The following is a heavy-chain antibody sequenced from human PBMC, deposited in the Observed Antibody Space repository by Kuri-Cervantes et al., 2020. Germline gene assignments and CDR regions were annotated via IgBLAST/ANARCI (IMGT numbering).Heavy chain of an antibody. V-gene: IGHV3-21*05. CDR3: ARRSVPDP. Sequence: GESLKISCAASGFTFSSYSMNWVRQAPGKGLEWVSYISSSSSYIYYADSVKGRFTISRDNAKNSLYLQMNSLRAEDTAVYYCARRSVPDPWGQGTLVTVSS. CDR1: GFTFSSYS. J-gene: IGHJ5*02. CDR2: ISSSSSYI.